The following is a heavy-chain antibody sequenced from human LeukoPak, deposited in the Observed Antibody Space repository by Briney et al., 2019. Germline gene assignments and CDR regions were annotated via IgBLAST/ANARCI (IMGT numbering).Heavy chain of an antibody. V-gene: IGHV4-59*01. J-gene: IGHJ5*02. Sequence: LIVYIYYSGSTNYTPSLKSRVTISVDTSKNQFSLKLSSVTAADTAVYYCARKRSSVYDQWGQGTLVTVSS. CDR3: ARKRSSVYDQ. CDR2: IYYSGST. D-gene: IGHD5/OR15-5a*01.